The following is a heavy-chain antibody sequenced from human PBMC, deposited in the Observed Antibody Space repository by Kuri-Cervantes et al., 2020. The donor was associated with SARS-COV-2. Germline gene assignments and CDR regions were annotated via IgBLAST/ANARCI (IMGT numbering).Heavy chain of an antibody. Sequence: ASLKVSCKASGYTFTSYAMHWVRQAPGQRLEWMGWINAGNGNTKYSQKFQGRVTITRDTSASKAYMELSSLRSEDTAVYYCGVLGVITHDAFDIWGQGTMVTVSS. J-gene: IGHJ3*02. CDR3: GVLGVITHDAFDI. D-gene: IGHD3-22*01. V-gene: IGHV1-3*01. CDR2: INAGNGNT. CDR1: GYTFTSYA.